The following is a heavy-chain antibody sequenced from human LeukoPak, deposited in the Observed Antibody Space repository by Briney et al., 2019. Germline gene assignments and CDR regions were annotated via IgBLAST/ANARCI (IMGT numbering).Heavy chain of an antibody. CDR3: ARSRWGDIVVVPAGDPFDY. J-gene: IGHJ4*02. D-gene: IGHD2-2*01. CDR1: GGSIRNYY. Sequence: SETLSLTCTVSGGSIRNYYWSWIRQPPGKGLEWIGYIYYGGSTNHNPSLKSRVTTSVDTSKNQFSLKLSSVTAADTAVYYCARSRWGDIVVVPAGDPFDYWGQGTLVTVSS. V-gene: IGHV4-59*01. CDR2: IYYGGST.